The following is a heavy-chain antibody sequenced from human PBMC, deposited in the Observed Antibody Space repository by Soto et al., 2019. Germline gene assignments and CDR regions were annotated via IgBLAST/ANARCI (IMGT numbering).Heavy chain of an antibody. CDR3: AKDERGYSSSWAPGY. Sequence: GGSLRLSCAASGFTFSSYGMHWVRQAPGKGLEWVAVISYDGSNKYYADSVKGRFTISRDNSKNTLYLQMNSLRAEDTAVYYCAKDERGYSSSWAPGYWGQGTLVTVSS. CDR1: GFTFSSYG. V-gene: IGHV3-30*18. J-gene: IGHJ4*02. D-gene: IGHD6-13*01. CDR2: ISYDGSNK.